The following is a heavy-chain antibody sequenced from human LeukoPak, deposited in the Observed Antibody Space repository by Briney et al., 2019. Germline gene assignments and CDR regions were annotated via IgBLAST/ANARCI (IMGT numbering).Heavy chain of an antibody. J-gene: IGHJ4*02. CDR2: INHDGSNK. CDR3: ARSTKAPGDY. V-gene: IGHV3-7*03. Sequence: GGPLRLSCAASGFTFSSYWMAWVRQAPGKGLEWVGNINHDGSNKYNVDSVKGRFTISRDNAKNSVYLEMNSLRADDTAVYYCARSTKAPGDYWGQGILVTVSS. CDR1: GFTFSSYW.